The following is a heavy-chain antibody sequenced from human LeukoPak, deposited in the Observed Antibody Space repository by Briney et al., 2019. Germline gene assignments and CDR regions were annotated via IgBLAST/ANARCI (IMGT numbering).Heavy chain of an antibody. V-gene: IGHV3-48*03. CDR1: GFTFSSYE. Sequence: GGSLRLSCAVSGFTFSSYEMNWVRQAPGKGLEWVSYISSSGSTIYYADSVKGRFTISRDNAKNSLYLQMNSLRAEDTAVYYCARSDGIAGTEFDYWGQGTLVTVSS. D-gene: IGHD1-14*01. J-gene: IGHJ4*02. CDR2: ISSSGSTI. CDR3: ARSDGIAGTEFDY.